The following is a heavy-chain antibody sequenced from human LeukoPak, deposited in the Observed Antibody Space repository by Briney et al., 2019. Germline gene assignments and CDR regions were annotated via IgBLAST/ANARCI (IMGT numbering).Heavy chain of an antibody. D-gene: IGHD1-14*01. CDR2: ITNDGSST. CDR1: GLTFSSRW. J-gene: IGHJ4*02. V-gene: IGHV3-74*01. CDR3: ARDGFWLPEPKGSDY. Sequence: GGSLRLSCAASGLTFSSRWMHWVRQAPGKGLVWVSRITNDGSSTTYADSVKGRFTISRDNAKNMLYLQVNSLRAEDTAVYYCARDGFWLPEPKGSDYWGQGTLVTVSS.